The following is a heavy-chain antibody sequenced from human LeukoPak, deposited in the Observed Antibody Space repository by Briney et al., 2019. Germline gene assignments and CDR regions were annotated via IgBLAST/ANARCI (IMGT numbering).Heavy chain of an antibody. CDR2: IYYSGST. CDR1: GGSISSSSYY. V-gene: IGHV4-39*01. D-gene: IGHD1-26*01. CDR3: ARRGDIVGATTYYFDY. J-gene: IGHJ4*02. Sequence: SETLSLTCTVSGGSISSSSYYWGWIRQPPGKGLEWIGSIYYSGSTYYNPSLKSRVTISVDTSKNQFSLKLSSVTAADTAVYYCARRGDIVGATTYYFDYWGQGTLVTVSS.